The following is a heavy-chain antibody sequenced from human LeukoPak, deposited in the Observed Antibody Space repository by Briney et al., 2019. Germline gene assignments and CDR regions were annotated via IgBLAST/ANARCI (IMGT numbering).Heavy chain of an antibody. D-gene: IGHD1-1*01. Sequence: IXSSSYYWGWIRQPPGKGLEWIGSIYYSGSTYYNPSLKSRVTISVDTSKNQFSLKLSSVTAADTAVYYCARVSYNWYYFDYWGQGTLVTVSS. CDR3: ARVSYNWYYFDY. CDR2: IYYSGST. V-gene: IGHV4-39*07. J-gene: IGHJ4*02. CDR1: IXSSSYY.